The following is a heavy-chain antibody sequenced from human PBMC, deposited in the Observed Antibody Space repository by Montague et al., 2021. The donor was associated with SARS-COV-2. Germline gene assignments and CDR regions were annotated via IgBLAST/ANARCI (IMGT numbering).Heavy chain of an antibody. CDR2: TYYRSEWYS. Sequence: CAISGDSVSTNSGTWNWVRLSPSIGLEWLGRTYYRSEWYSDYSVSVKSRISINPDTSKNQFSLQLNSVTPEDTAVYYCARAERESCGDGNCYQYFFNYWGQGTLVTVSS. CDR3: ARAERESCGDGNCYQYFFNY. CDR1: GDSVSTNSGT. J-gene: IGHJ4*02. V-gene: IGHV6-1*01. D-gene: IGHD2-15*01.